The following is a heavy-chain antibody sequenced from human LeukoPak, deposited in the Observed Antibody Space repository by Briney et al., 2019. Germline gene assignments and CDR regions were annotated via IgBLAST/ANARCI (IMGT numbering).Heavy chain of an antibody. D-gene: IGHD1-14*01. Sequence: PGGSLRLSCAASGFTFSDYYMSWIRQAPGRGLEWVSVIYSGGSTYYADSVKGRFTISRDNSKNTLYLQMNSLRAEDTAVYYCASQTGGDYWGQGTLVTVSS. CDR2: IYSGGST. CDR3: ASQTGGDY. CDR1: GFTFSDYY. V-gene: IGHV3-66*04. J-gene: IGHJ4*02.